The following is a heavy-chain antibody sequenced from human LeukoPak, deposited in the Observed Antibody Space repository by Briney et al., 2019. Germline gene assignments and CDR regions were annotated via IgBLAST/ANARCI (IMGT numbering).Heavy chain of an antibody. CDR1: GGSISSYY. CDR2: IYYSGST. V-gene: IGHV4-59*01. D-gene: IGHD6-19*01. Sequence: PSETLSLTCTVSGGSISSYYWSWIRQPPGKGLEWIGYIYYSGSTNYNPSLKSRVTISVDTSKNQFSLKLSSVTAADTAVYYCARADSSGWYGGGFDYWGQGTLVIVSS. J-gene: IGHJ4*02. CDR3: ARADSSGWYGGGFDY.